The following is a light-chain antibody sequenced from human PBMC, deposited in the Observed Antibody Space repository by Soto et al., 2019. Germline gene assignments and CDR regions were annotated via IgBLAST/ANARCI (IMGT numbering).Light chain of an antibody. Sequence: DIQMTQSPSSLSASVGDRVTITCRASQTINNYLNWFQQKPGRAPKLLIYLTSTLESGVPSRFSGSGSGTDFTLTISSLQPDDFATYHCQQSFTTPWTFGQGTKVDVK. CDR2: LTS. CDR1: QTINNY. J-gene: IGKJ1*01. CDR3: QQSFTTPWT. V-gene: IGKV1-39*01.